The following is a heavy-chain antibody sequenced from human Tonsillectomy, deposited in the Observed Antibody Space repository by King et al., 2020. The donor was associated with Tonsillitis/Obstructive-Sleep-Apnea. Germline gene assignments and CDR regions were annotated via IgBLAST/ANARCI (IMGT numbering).Heavy chain of an antibody. CDR1: GYSFTSYC. D-gene: IGHD5-12*01. J-gene: IGHJ4*02. V-gene: IGHV5-51*01. Sequence: VQLVESGAEVKKPGESLKISCKGSGYSFTSYCIGWVRQMPGKGLEWMGIIYPGDSDTRYCPSFQGQVTISSNKSTSTAFLQWSSLKASDTAIYYCARHGDSWIPPDYWGQGTLVTVSS. CDR2: IYPGDSDT. CDR3: ARHGDSWIPPDY.